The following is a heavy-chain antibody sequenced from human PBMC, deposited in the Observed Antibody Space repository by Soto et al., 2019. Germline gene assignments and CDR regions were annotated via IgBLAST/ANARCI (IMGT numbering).Heavy chain of an antibody. CDR1: GFTFSSYG. J-gene: IGHJ4*02. CDR3: AKSAYLDYYDSSGYSGPFDY. V-gene: IGHV3-30*18. Sequence: GGSLRLSCAASGFTFSSYGMHWVRQAPGKGLEWVAVISYDGSNKYYADSVKGRFTISRDNSKNTLYLQMNSLRAEDTAVYYCAKSAYLDYYDSSGYSGPFDYWGQGTLVTVSS. CDR2: ISYDGSNK. D-gene: IGHD3-22*01.